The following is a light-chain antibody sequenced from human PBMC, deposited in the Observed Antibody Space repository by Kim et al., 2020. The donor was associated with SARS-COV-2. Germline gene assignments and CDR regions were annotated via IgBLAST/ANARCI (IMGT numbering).Light chain of an antibody. J-gene: IGKJ5*01. CDR2: GAS. Sequence: AAVGDRVTTPGRPSQDIRIDLGWYQQSPGRAPKRRIYGASSWQSGAPPRFRGSGSGPEFTLTLSTLQPEDFSTYFCIQHNSYPITFGQGTRLEIK. CDR3: IQHNSYPIT. CDR1: QDIRID. V-gene: IGKV1-17*01.